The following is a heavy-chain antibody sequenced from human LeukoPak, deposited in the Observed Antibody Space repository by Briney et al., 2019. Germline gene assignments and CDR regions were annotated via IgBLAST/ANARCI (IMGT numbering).Heavy chain of an antibody. Sequence: SDTQSLTCHSTTDSITTSSWRLVRQRPGQGQQWIGYLYNSGTTNYNPSLTRRVSTSGDTSKNQFSLKLNSVTAADTAVYYCARRGVETTRFDYWGQGILVTVSS. CDR2: LYNSGTT. V-gene: IGHV4-59*07. CDR3: ARRGVETTRFDY. J-gene: IGHJ4*02. D-gene: IGHD2-21*02. CDR1: TDSITTSS.